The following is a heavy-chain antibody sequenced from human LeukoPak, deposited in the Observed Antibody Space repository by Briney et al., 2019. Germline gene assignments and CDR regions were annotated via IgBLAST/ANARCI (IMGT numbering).Heavy chain of an antibody. CDR1: GYTFTSYG. Sequence: ASVKVSCKASGYTFTSYGISWVRQAPGQGLEWMGWISAYNGNTNYAQKLQGRVTMTTGTSTSTAYMELRSLRSDDTAVYYCARGSAYYYGSGSSHDYWGQGTLVTVSS. V-gene: IGHV1-18*01. CDR3: ARGSAYYYGSGSSHDY. D-gene: IGHD3-10*01. J-gene: IGHJ4*02. CDR2: ISAYNGNT.